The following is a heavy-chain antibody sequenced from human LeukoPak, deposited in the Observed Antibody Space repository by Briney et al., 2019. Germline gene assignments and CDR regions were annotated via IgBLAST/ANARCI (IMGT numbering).Heavy chain of an antibody. Sequence: ASVKVSCKASGYTFTSYYMHWVRQAPGQGLEWMGIINPSGGSTSYAQKFQGRVTMTRDTSTSTVYMELSSLRSEDTAVYYCARVLRHKVTTSAFDIWGQGTMVTVSS. V-gene: IGHV1-46*01. D-gene: IGHD4-11*01. CDR2: INPSGGST. CDR1: GYTFTSYY. J-gene: IGHJ3*02. CDR3: ARVLRHKVTTSAFDI.